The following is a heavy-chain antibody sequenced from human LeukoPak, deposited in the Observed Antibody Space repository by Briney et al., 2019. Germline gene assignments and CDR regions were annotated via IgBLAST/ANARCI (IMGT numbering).Heavy chain of an antibody. Sequence: SETLSLTCAVYGGSFSGYYWSWIRQPPGKGLEWIGEINHSGSTNYNPSLKSRVTISVDTSKNQFSPKLSSVTAADTAVYYCARLSVVVVAATRYYYMDVWGKGTTVTVSS. CDR2: INHSGST. V-gene: IGHV4-34*01. CDR1: GGSFSGYY. D-gene: IGHD2-15*01. J-gene: IGHJ6*03. CDR3: ARLSVVVVAATRYYYMDV.